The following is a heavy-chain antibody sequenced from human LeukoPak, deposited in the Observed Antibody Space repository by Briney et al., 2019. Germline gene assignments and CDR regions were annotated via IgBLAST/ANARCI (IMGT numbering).Heavy chain of an antibody. Sequence: GGSLRLSCVGSGFTYTDYWMHWFRQAPGKGPVWVSRINPDGTIIDYADSVKGRFSISRDDAKNLLYLQMNGLRADDTAVYYCAKDLSWNTADRWGQGILVTVSS. CDR2: INPDGTII. J-gene: IGHJ5*02. CDR1: GFTYTDYW. CDR3: AKDLSWNTADR. D-gene: IGHD1-1*01. V-gene: IGHV3-74*01.